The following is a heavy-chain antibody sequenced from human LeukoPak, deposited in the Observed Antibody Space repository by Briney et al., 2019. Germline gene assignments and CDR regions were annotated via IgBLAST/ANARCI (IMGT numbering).Heavy chain of an antibody. CDR3: ARVSNWFDP. J-gene: IGHJ5*02. Sequence: SETLSLTCTVSGGSISSSSYYWGWIRQPPGKGLEWIGSIYYSGSTYYNPSLKSRVTISVDTSKNQFSLKLSSVTAADTAVYYCARVSNWFDPWCQGTLVTVSS. CDR1: GGSISSSSYY. CDR2: IYYSGST. V-gene: IGHV4-39*07.